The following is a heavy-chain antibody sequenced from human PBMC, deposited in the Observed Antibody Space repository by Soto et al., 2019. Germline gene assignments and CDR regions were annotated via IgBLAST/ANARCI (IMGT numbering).Heavy chain of an antibody. D-gene: IGHD2-21*01. CDR2: IYPGGST. J-gene: IGHJ4*02. Sequence: SVTLPLTWSVSGGTISNHYWRWIRKTAGKGLEWIGRIYPGGSTNYNPSLKSRVTMSVDTSKNQFSLRLTSVTAADTAVYYCAIASVGPPGGDSGVRPFDFWCQGTRVTVSS. CDR3: AIASVGPPGGDSGVRPFDF. CDR1: GGTISNHY. V-gene: IGHV4-4*07.